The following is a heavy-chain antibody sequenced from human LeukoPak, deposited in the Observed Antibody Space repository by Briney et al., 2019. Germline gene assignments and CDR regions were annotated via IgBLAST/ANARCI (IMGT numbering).Heavy chain of an antibody. Sequence: ASVKVSCKASGGTFSSYAISWVRQAPGQGLEWMGGIIPIFGTANYAQKFLGRVTITADESTSTAYMELSSLRSEDTAVYYCARGDGYKYYFDYWGQGTLVTVSS. CDR1: GGTFSSYA. J-gene: IGHJ4*02. V-gene: IGHV1-69*13. CDR3: ARGDGYKYYFDY. D-gene: IGHD5-24*01. CDR2: IIPIFGTA.